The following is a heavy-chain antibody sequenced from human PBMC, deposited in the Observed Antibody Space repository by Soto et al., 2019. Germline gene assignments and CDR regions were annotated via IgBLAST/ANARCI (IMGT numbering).Heavy chain of an antibody. D-gene: IGHD6-19*01. CDR2: INHSGST. Sequence: PSETLSLTCAVYGGSFSGYYWSWIRQPPGKGLEWIGEINHSGSTNYNTSLKSRVTISVDTSKNQFSLKLSSVTAADTAVYYCARGGEAVADYWGQGNMVTVSS. J-gene: IGHJ4*02. CDR3: ARGGEAVADY. V-gene: IGHV4-34*01. CDR1: GGSFSGYY.